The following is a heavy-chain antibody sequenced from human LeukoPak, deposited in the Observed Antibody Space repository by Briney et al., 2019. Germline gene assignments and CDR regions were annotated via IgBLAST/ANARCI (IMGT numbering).Heavy chain of an antibody. D-gene: IGHD1-26*01. Sequence: GESLKISCKGSGYSFSNYWIGWVRQMPGKGLEWMGIIYPGDSDTRYSPSFQGQVTISADKSISTAYLQWSSLKASDTAMYYCARTCRYSGSYSCPYDYWGQGTLVTVSS. CDR2: IYPGDSDT. J-gene: IGHJ4*02. V-gene: IGHV5-51*01. CDR3: ARTCRYSGSYSCPYDY. CDR1: GYSFSNYW.